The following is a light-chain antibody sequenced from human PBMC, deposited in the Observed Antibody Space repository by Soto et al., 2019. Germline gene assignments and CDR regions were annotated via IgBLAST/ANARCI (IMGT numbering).Light chain of an antibody. Sequence: QPVLTQPRSVSGSPGQSVTISCTGTNSDVGHYNYVSWYQQHPGKAPKLIIFDVDKRPSGVPDRFSGSKSGNTASLTISVLQAEDEADYYCCSYAGSSWIFGGGTKVTVL. V-gene: IGLV2-11*01. J-gene: IGLJ2*01. CDR3: CSYAGSSWI. CDR2: DVD. CDR1: NSDVGHYNY.